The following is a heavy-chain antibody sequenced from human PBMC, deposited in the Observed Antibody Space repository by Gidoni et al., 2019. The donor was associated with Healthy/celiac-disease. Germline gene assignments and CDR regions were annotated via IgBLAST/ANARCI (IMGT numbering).Heavy chain of an antibody. J-gene: IGHJ4*02. V-gene: IGHV4-59*08. CDR3: ARHEYSSSSSDY. Sequence: QVQLPESAPGLVKPSETLSLTCTLSGGSISSYSWSWIRQPPGKGLAWIGYIYYSGSTNYNPSLKSRVTISVDTSKNQFSLKLSSVTAADTAVYYCARHEYSSSSSDYWGQGTLVTVSS. D-gene: IGHD6-6*01. CDR1: GGSISSYS. CDR2: IYYSGST.